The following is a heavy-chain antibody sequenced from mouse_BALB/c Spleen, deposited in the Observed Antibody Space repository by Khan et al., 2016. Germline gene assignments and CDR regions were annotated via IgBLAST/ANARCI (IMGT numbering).Heavy chain of an antibody. D-gene: IGHD1-1*01. J-gene: IGHJ3*01. CDR2: INTYTGEP. CDR3: ARDYGTSYGWFAY. CDR1: GYTFTNYG. V-gene: IGHV9-3-1*01. Sequence: QIQLVQSGPELKKPGETVKIFCKASGYTFTNYGMNWVKQAPGKGIKWMGWINTYTGEPTYVDDFKGRFAFSLETSASTAYLQINNLKNEDTATXFSARDYGTSYGWFAYWGQGTLVSVSA.